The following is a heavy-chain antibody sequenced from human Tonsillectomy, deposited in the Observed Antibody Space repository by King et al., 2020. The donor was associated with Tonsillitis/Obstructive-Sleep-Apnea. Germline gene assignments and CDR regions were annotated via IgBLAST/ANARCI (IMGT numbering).Heavy chain of an antibody. V-gene: IGHV4-4*07. CDR2: IYTSGST. D-gene: IGHD2-15*01. CDR1: GGSISSYY. CDR3: ARGGVVAATSYYYYYGVDV. J-gene: IGHJ6*02. Sequence: VQLQESGPGLVKPSETLSLTCTVSGGSISSYYWSWIRQPAGKGLEWIGRIYTSGSTNYNPSLKSRVTMSVDTSKNQFSLNLSSVTAADTAVYYCARGGVVAATSYYYYYGVDVWGQGTTVTVSS.